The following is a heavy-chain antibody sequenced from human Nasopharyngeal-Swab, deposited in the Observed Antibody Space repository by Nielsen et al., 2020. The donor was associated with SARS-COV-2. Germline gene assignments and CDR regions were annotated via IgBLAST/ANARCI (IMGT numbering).Heavy chain of an antibody. V-gene: IGHV3-21*01. J-gene: IGHJ3*02. CDR3: ARLRVDIVATTRGAFDI. D-gene: IGHD5-12*01. CDR1: GFTFSSYS. Sequence: GGSLRLSCAASGFTFSSYSMNWVRQAPGKGLEWVSSISSSSSYIYYADSVKGRFTISRDNAKNSLYLQMNSLRAEDTAVYYCARLRVDIVATTRGAFDIWGQGTMVTVSS. CDR2: ISSSSSYI.